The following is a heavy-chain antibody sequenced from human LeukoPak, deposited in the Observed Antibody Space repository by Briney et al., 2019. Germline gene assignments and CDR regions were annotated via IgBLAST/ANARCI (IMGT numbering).Heavy chain of an antibody. CDR1: GGSFSNYV. V-gene: IGHV1-18*01. J-gene: IGHJ5*02. CDR3: VRGRFLEWSELYNWFDP. D-gene: IGHD3-3*01. Sequence: GSSVKVSCKASGGSFSNYVITWVRQAPGQGPEWMGWISAYNGNTNYAQKLQGRVTMTRDTSTSTVYMELSSLRSEDTAVYYCVRGRFLEWSELYNWFDPWGQGTLVTVSS. CDR2: ISAYNGNT.